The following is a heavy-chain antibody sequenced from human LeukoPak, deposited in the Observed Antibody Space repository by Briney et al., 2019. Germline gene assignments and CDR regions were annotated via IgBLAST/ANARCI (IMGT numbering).Heavy chain of an antibody. CDR1: GYTFTIYD. D-gene: IGHD1-26*01. J-gene: IGHJ4*02. CDR2: MNPNSGNT. V-gene: IGHV1-8*01. Sequence: GASVKVSFTASGYTFTIYDINWVRQAPGQGLEWMGWMNPNSGNTGYAQKFQGRVTMTRNTSISTAYMELSSLRSEDTAVYYCAREAGHSGGSYFDYWGQGTLVTVSS. CDR3: AREAGHSGGSYFDY.